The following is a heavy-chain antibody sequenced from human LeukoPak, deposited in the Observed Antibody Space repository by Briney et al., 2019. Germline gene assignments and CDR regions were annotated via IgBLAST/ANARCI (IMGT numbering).Heavy chain of an antibody. V-gene: IGHV3-30*03. CDR3: ARGGFYDPVPDY. Sequence: GGSLRLSCAASGFTFSSYGMHWVRQAPGKGLEWLAVISYDGSNKYYADSVKGRFTISRDNSKNTLYLQMNSLRAEDTAVYYCARGGFYDPVPDYWGQGTLVTVSS. CDR1: GFTFSSYG. D-gene: IGHD3-16*01. J-gene: IGHJ4*02. CDR2: ISYDGSNK.